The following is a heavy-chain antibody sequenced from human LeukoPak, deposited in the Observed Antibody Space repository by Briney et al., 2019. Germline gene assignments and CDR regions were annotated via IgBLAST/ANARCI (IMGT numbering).Heavy chain of an antibody. CDR1: GESFSGYY. V-gene: IGHV4-34*01. D-gene: IGHD6-13*01. Sequence: SETLSLTCAVYGESFSGYYWTWIRQPPGKGLEWIGEIDHSGSTNYKPSLKSRVTISVDTSKNQFSLKLSSVTAADTAVYYCARDRGIAAAADAFDIWGQGTMVTVSS. J-gene: IGHJ3*02. CDR3: ARDRGIAAAADAFDI. CDR2: IDHSGST.